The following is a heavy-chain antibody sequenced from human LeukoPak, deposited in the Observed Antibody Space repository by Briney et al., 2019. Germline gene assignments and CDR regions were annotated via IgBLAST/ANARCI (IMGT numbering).Heavy chain of an antibody. V-gene: IGHV1-46*01. Sequence: ASVKVSCKASGYTFTSYYMHWVRQAPGQGLEWMGIINPSGGSTSYAQKFQGRVTMTRDTSTSTVYMELSGLRSEDTAVYYCAREISGDYYDSSGYYYFSQHWGQGTLVTVSS. CDR3: AREISGDYYDSSGYYYFSQH. CDR1: GYTFTSYY. CDR2: INPSGGST. D-gene: IGHD3-22*01. J-gene: IGHJ1*01.